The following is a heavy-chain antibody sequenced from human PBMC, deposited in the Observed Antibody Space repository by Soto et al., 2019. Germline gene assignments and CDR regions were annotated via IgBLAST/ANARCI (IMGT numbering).Heavy chain of an antibody. V-gene: IGHV3-11*01. CDR2: ISSSGSTI. Sequence: GGSLRLSCAASGFTFSDYYMSWIRQAPGKGLEWVSYISSSGSTIYYADSVKGRFTISRDNARNSLYLQMNSLRAEDTAVYYCARDLLGSGGNFYGMDVWGQGTTVTVSS. CDR3: ARDLLGSGGNFYGMDV. D-gene: IGHD2-21*01. J-gene: IGHJ6*02. CDR1: GFTFSDYY.